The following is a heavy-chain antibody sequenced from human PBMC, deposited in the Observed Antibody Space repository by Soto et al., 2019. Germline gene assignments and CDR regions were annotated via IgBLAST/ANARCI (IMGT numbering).Heavy chain of an antibody. Sequence: QMQLVQSGAEVKNSGSSVKVSCKASGGTSSNFVITWVRQVPGQGLEWLGGILPMFGAVKYAQKFQDRLTITADRSTKTASMELGSLISEDTAVYYCARAKRSGYDRGDSYYHTMDVWGHGTTVTVS. CDR3: ARAKRSGYDRGDSYYHTMDV. D-gene: IGHD3-3*01. CDR1: GGTSSNFV. V-gene: IGHV1-69*06. CDR2: ILPMFGAV. J-gene: IGHJ6*02.